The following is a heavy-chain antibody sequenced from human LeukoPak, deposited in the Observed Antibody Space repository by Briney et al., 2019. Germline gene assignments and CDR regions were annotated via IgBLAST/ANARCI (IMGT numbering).Heavy chain of an antibody. Sequence: ASVKVSCKASGYTFTGYYMHWVRQAPGQGLEWMGIINPSGGSTSYAQKFQGRVTMTRDMSTSTVYMELSSLRSEDTAVYYCARDRKGAGGAFDIWGQGTMVTVSS. CDR3: ARDRKGAGGAFDI. CDR1: GYTFTGYY. CDR2: INPSGGST. J-gene: IGHJ3*02. D-gene: IGHD1-26*01. V-gene: IGHV1-46*01.